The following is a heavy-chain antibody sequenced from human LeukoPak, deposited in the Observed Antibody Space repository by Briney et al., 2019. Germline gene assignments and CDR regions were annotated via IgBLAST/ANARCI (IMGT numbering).Heavy chain of an antibody. CDR1: GFTFSSYG. J-gene: IGHJ4*02. Sequence: PGGSLRLSCAASGFTFSSYGMHWVRQAPGKGLEWVAVIWYDGSNKYYADSVKGRFTISRDNSKNTLYLQMNSLRAEDTAVYYCAKDDNEGVTFADWGQGTLVTVSS. CDR3: AKDDNEGVTFAD. V-gene: IGHV3-33*06. CDR2: IWYDGSNK. D-gene: IGHD3-10*01.